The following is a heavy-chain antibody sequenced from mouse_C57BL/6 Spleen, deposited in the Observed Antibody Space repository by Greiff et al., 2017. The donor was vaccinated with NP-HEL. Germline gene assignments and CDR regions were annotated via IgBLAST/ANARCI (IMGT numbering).Heavy chain of an antibody. J-gene: IGHJ2*01. D-gene: IGHD2-5*01. CDR2: IHPNSGST. Sequence: QVQLQQPGAELVKPGASVKLSCKASGYTFTSYWMHWVKQRPGQGLEWIGMIHPNSGSTNYNEKFKSKATLTVDKSSSTAYMQLSSLTSEDSAVYYCARWDSNFLYFDDWGKGTTLTVSS. CDR3: ARWDSNFLYFDD. V-gene: IGHV1-64*01. CDR1: GYTFTSYW.